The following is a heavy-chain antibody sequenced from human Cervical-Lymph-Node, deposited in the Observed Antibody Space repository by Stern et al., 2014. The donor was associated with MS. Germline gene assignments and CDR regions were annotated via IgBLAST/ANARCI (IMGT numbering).Heavy chain of an antibody. J-gene: IGHJ6*02. CDR2: ILTDGER. CDR1: GFSLTNARMG. D-gene: IGHD1-26*01. Sequence: QVHLRESGPALVKPTETLTLTCTVSGFSLTNARMGVSWIRQPPGKALDWLAHILTDGERWYMTSLSTRLTISKDPSKSQVVLTMTNVDPLDTATYFCARMRRVGATFYGLDVWGQGTTVSVSS. V-gene: IGHV2-26*01. CDR3: ARMRRVGATFYGLDV.